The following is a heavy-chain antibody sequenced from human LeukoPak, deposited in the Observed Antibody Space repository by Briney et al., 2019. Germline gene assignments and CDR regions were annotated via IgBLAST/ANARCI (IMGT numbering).Heavy chain of an antibody. J-gene: IGHJ4*02. CDR1: GGTFSSYA. Sequence: ASVEVSCKASGGTFSSYAISWVRQAPGQGLEWMGWINTNTGNPTYAQDYTGRFVFSLDTSVSTTYLQISRLKAEDTAVYYCASGPSYSGSNEYFDSWGQGTLVTVSS. CDR3: ASGPSYSGSNEYFDS. D-gene: IGHD1-26*01. V-gene: IGHV7-4-1*02. CDR2: INTNTGNP.